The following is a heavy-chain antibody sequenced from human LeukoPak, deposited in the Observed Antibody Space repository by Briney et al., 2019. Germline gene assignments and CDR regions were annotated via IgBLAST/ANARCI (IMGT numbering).Heavy chain of an antibody. J-gene: IGHJ4*02. CDR3: ARRGSSWTFDY. CDR2: IYPGDSDT. V-gene: IGHV5-51*01. Sequence: GESLKISCKASGYSFTTYWIAWVRQIPGKGLAWMGVIYPGDSDTRYSPSFQAQVTISADKSISAAYLEWSSLKASDTAMYYCARRGSSWTFDYWGQGTLVTVSS. D-gene: IGHD6-13*01. CDR1: GYSFTTYW.